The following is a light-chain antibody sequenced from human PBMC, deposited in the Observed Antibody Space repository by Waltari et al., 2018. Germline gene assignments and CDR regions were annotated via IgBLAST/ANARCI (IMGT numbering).Light chain of an antibody. CDR2: KDT. Sequence: SYELTQPPSVSVSPGQTARITCSAAPMPKQPVFWYQQKAGQAPVMVIYKDTERPPGIPQRFSGSRSGTGLTLTISAVQAEDEGDYYCQSTDTSGPLVVFGGGTKLTVL. V-gene: IGLV3-25*03. J-gene: IGLJ2*01. CDR1: PMPKQP. CDR3: QSTDTSGPLVV.